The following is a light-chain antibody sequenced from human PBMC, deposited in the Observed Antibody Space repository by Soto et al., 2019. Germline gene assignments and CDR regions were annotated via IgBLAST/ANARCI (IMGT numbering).Light chain of an antibody. CDR3: QQYGSSPP. CDR1: QSVSSSY. V-gene: IGKV3-20*01. CDR2: GAS. Sequence: ESVLTQSPGTRSLSPGERATLSCRASQSVSSSYLAWYQQKPGQAPRLLIYGASSRATGIPDRFSGSGSGTDFTLTISRLEPEDFAVYYCQQYGSSPPFGPGTKVDIK. J-gene: IGKJ3*01.